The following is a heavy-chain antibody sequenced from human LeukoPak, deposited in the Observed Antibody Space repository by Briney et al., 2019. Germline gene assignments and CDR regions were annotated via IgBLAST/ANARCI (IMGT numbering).Heavy chain of an antibody. CDR1: GGTFSSYA. V-gene: IGHV1-69*13. Sequence: SVKVSCKASGGTFSSYAISWVRQAPGQGLEWMGGIIPIFGTANYAQKFQGRVTITADESTSTAYMELSSLRSEGTAVYYCARGLIRGYDFWSGPSYGMDVWGQGTTVTVSS. CDR2: IIPIFGTA. D-gene: IGHD3-3*01. CDR3: ARGLIRGYDFWSGPSYGMDV. J-gene: IGHJ6*02.